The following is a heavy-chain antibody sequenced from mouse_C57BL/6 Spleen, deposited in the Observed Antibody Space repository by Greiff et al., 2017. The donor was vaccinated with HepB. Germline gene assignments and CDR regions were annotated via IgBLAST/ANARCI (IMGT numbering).Heavy chain of an antibody. Sequence: QVQLQQPGAELVRPGTSVKLSCKASGYTFTSYWTHWVKQRPGQGLEWIGVIDPSDSYTNYNQKFKGKATLTVDTSSSTAYMQLSSLTSEDSAVYYCARRELLLFWYAMDYWGQGTSVTVSS. CDR3: ARRELLLFWYAMDY. J-gene: IGHJ4*01. CDR2: IDPSDSYT. CDR1: GYTFTSYW. D-gene: IGHD2-12*01. V-gene: IGHV1-59*01.